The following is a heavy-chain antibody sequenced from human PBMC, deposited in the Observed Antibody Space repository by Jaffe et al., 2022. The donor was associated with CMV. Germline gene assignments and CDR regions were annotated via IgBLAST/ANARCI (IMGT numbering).Heavy chain of an antibody. J-gene: IGHJ4*02. V-gene: IGHV4-39*01. CDR2: IYYSGST. D-gene: IGHD5-18*01. Sequence: QLQLQESGPGLVKPSETLSLTCTVSGGSISSSSYYWGWIRQPPGKGLEWIGSIYYSGSTYYNPSLKSRVTISVDTSKNQFSLKLSSVTAADTAVYYCARHEVDTAMVSYWGQGTLVTVSS. CDR1: GGSISSSSYY. CDR3: ARHEVDTAMVSY.